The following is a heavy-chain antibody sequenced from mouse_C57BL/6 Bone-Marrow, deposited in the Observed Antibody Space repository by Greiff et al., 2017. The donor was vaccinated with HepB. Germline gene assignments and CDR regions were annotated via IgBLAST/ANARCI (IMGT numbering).Heavy chain of an antibody. D-gene: IGHD2-2*01. CDR3: ARSGYGYDGYYFDY. J-gene: IGHJ2*01. CDR2: IYPGDGDT. V-gene: IGHV1-82*01. CDR1: GYAFSSSW. Sequence: VQLQESGPELVKPGASVKISCKASGYAFSSSWMNWVKQRPGKGLEWIGRIYPGDGDTNYNGKFKGKATLTADKSSSTAYMQLSSLTSEDSAVYFCARSGYGYDGYYFDYWGQGTTLTVSS.